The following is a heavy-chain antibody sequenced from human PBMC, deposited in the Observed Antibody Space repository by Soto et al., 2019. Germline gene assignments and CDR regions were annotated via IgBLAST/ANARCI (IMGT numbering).Heavy chain of an antibody. D-gene: IGHD1-1*01. J-gene: IGHJ4*02. V-gene: IGHV3-33*01. CDR1: GFTFSSYG. CDR3: ARAGTTGTTTTRMIGGH. CDR2: IWYDGSNK. Sequence: PGGSLRLSCAASGFTFSSYGMHWVGQAPGKGLEWVAVIWYDGSNKYYADSVKGRFTISRDNSKNTLYLQMNSLRAEDTAVYYCARAGTTGTTTTRMIGGHWGQGTLVTVSS.